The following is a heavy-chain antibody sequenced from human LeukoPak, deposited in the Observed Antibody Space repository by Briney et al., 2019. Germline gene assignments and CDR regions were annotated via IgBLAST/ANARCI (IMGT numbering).Heavy chain of an antibody. D-gene: IGHD3-22*01. V-gene: IGHV3-48*03. Sequence: GGSLRLSCAASGFTFSSYEMNWVRQAPGKGLEWGSYISSSGSTIYYADSVKGRFTISRDNAKNSLYLQMNSLRAEDTAVYYCARTFYTFKWLLPHDAFDIWGQGTMVTVSS. CDR3: ARTFYTFKWLLPHDAFDI. J-gene: IGHJ3*02. CDR1: GFTFSSYE. CDR2: ISSSGSTI.